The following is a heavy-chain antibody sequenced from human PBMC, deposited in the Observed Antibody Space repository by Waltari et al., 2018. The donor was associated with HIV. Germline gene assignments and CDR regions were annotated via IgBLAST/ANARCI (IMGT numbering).Heavy chain of an antibody. D-gene: IGHD3-22*01. CDR2: IYPFDSDT. Sequence: VQLVQSGPEVRKSGESLKISCKASGYTFTNYWIAWVRQMSGEGLEWMGIIYPFDSDTRYNPSFEGQITISADKSLATAYLEWSNLNASDAAIYYCARLFYYDTTGYINNAFDIWGQGTVVTVS. CDR1: GYTFTNYW. V-gene: IGHV5-51*03. J-gene: IGHJ3*02. CDR3: ARLFYYDTTGYINNAFDI.